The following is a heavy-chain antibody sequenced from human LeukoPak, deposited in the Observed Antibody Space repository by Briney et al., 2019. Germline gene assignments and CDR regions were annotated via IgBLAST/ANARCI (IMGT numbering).Heavy chain of an antibody. J-gene: IGHJ2*01. V-gene: IGHV3-23*01. D-gene: IGHD4-23*01. CDR2: ISGSGGST. Sequence: PGGSLRLSCAASGFTFSSYAMSWVRQAPGKGLEWVSAISGSGGSTYYADSVKGRFTISRDNSKNTLYLQMNSLRAEDTAVYYCAENFVVTPDWYFDLWGRGTLVTVSS. CDR1: GFTFSSYA. CDR3: AENFVVTPDWYFDL.